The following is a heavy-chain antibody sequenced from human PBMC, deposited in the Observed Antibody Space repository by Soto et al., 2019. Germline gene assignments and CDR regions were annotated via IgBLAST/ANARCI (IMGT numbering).Heavy chain of an antibody. CDR1: GFTSGNYW. V-gene: IGHV3-7*01. J-gene: IGHJ5*02. Sequence: PGGSLRLSCAASGFTSGNYWMSWVRQAPGKGPEWVANIKQDGSERNYVDSVKGRLTISRDNAENSLYLQMNSLRVEDTGVYYCASARHIGPWGQGTLVTVSS. CDR2: IKQDGSER. CDR3: ASARHIGP. D-gene: IGHD2-21*01.